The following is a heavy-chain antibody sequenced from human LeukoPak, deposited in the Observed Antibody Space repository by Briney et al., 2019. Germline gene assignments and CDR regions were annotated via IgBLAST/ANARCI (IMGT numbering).Heavy chain of an antibody. J-gene: IGHJ4*02. CDR1: GGSFSGYY. CDR3: ARGGWDCSSTSCYRLKFDY. D-gene: IGHD2-2*01. CDR2: INHSGST. V-gene: IGHV4-34*01. Sequence: SETLSLTCAVYGGSFSGYYWSWIRQPPGKGLEWIGEINHSGSTNYNPSLKSRVTISVGTSKNQFSLKLSSVTAADTAVYYCARGGWDCSSTSCYRLKFDYWGQGTLVTVSS.